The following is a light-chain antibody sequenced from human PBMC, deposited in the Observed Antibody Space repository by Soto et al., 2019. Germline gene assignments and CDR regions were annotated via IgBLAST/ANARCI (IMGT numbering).Light chain of an antibody. CDR1: QSVGSN. V-gene: IGKV3-15*01. Sequence: EIVMTQSPDTLSVSPGQRATLSCRASQSVGSNLAWYQQKPGQAPRLLIYGASIRATGIPARFSGSGSGTEFTLAISSLQSEDFAVYYCQQYNNWPPKTFGQGTKVEIK. J-gene: IGKJ1*01. CDR2: GAS. CDR3: QQYNNWPPKT.